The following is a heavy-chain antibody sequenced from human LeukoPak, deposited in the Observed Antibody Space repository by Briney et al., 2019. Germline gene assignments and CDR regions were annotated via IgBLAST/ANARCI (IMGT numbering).Heavy chain of an antibody. V-gene: IGHV3-23*01. CDR2: INNSGDRR. CDR3: ARAPFDTKGYYQAPIRFDA. Sequence: PGGSLRLSCAASGFIFSNYAMSWVRQAPGKGLEWVSGINNSGDRRFYADSVKGRFTISRDNAKNSLYLQMDSLRAEDTAVYFCARAPFDTKGYYQAPIRFDAWGQGTLVTVSS. D-gene: IGHD3-22*01. J-gene: IGHJ5*02. CDR1: GFIFSNYA.